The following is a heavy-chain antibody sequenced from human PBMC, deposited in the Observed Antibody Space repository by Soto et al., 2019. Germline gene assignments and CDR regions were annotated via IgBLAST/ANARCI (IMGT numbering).Heavy chain of an antibody. CDR3: AKSNRGTRPLDY. V-gene: IGHV3-23*01. D-gene: IGHD1-1*01. CDR1: GFTFSNYA. Sequence: EVQLLESGGAFLQPGGSLRLSCAPSGFTFSNYAMTWVRRAPGKGLEWVSVISADGSTTYYADSVKGRFTISRDNSKNTLYLQMNSLRAEDAAMYYCAKSNRGTRPLDYWGQGTLVTVSS. J-gene: IGHJ4*02. CDR2: ISADGSTT.